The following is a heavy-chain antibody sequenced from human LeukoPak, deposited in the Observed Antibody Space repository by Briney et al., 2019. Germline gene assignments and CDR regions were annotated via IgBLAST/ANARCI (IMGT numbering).Heavy chain of an antibody. J-gene: IGHJ4*02. D-gene: IGHD3-10*01. CDR2: INHSGST. V-gene: IGHV4-34*01. CDR3: ARVGVRGVIKVFDY. CDR1: GGSFSGYY. Sequence: SETLSLTCAVYGGSFSGYYWSWIRQPPGKGLEWIGEINHSGSTNYNPSLKSRVTISVDTSKNQFSLKLSSVTDADTAVYYCARVGVRGVIKVFDYWGQGTLVTVSS.